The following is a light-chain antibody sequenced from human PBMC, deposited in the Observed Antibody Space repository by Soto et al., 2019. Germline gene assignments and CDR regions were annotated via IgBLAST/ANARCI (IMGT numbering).Light chain of an antibody. CDR1: QRITTY. CDR2: TSG. CDR3: QQTYSTPYT. V-gene: IGKV1-39*01. Sequence: IQMTQSPSSLSASVGDRVTITCRASQRITTYLNWYQQKPGKAPKLLITTSGTLQRGVPSRFTGSGSGTDFTLTITSLQREDFATYFCQQTYSTPYTFGLGTKLEIK. J-gene: IGKJ2*01.